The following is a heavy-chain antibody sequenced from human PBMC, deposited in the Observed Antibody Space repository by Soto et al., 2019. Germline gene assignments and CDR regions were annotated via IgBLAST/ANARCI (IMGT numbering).Heavy chain of an antibody. CDR2: ISWNSNSI. CDR3: AKGQLVGWYYFDS. Sequence: GGSLRLSCTASGFTFDDYAMHWVRQFPGKGLEWVSTISWNSNSIAYADSVQGRFTVSRDNAKNSLYLQMNSLRSEDTALYYCAKGQLVGWYYFDSWGQGTLVTVSS. J-gene: IGHJ4*02. V-gene: IGHV3-9*01. CDR1: GFTFDDYA. D-gene: IGHD1-1*01.